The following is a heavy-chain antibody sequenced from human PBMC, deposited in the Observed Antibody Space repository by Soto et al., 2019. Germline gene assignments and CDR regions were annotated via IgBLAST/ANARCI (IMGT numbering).Heavy chain of an antibody. V-gene: IGHV1-24*01. CDR3: ATWNWNDVYFDY. CDR1: GYTLTELS. J-gene: IGHJ4*02. D-gene: IGHD1-1*01. CDR2: FDPEDGET. Sequence: ASVKVSCKVSGYTLTELSMHWVRQAPGKGLEWMGGFDPEDGETIYAQKFQGRVTMTEDTSTDTAYMELSSLRSEDTAVYYCATWNWNDVYFDYWGQGTLVTSPQ.